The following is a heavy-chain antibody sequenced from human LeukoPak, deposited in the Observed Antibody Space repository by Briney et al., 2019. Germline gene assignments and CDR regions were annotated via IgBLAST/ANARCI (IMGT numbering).Heavy chain of an antibody. D-gene: IGHD6-13*01. CDR1: GFTFSSYA. CDR2: ISGSGGST. V-gene: IGHV3-23*01. CDR3: ASAEGRLAAAGPFDY. J-gene: IGHJ4*02. Sequence: PGGSLRLFCAASGFTFSSYAMSWVRQAPGKGLEWVSAISGSGGSTYYADSVKGRFTISRDNSKNTLYLQMNSLRAEDTAVYYCASAEGRLAAAGPFDYWGQGTLVTVSS.